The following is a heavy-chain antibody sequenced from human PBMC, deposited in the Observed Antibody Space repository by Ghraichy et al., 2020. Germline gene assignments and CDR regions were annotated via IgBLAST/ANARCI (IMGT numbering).Heavy chain of an antibody. CDR2: IYWDDDK. CDR3: AHTGTVAGGRYYLDY. J-gene: IGHJ4*02. CDR1: EFSLSTSGVA. V-gene: IGHV2-5*02. Sequence: SGPTLVKPTQTLTLTCTFSEFSLSTSGVAVDWTRQPPRNALEWLALIYWDDDKRYNPSLKNRLTLTKDTSKNHVVLTMTNMDPVDTATYYCAHTGTVAGGRYYLDYWGQGTLVTVSS. D-gene: IGHD3-9*01.